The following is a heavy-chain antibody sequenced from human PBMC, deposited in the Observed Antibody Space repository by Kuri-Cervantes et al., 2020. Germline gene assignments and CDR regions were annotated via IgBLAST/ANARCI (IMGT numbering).Heavy chain of an antibody. CDR2: ISWNSGSI. V-gene: IGHV3-9*01. D-gene: IGHD1-26*01. J-gene: IGHJ4*02. Sequence: LSLTCAASGFTFDDYAMHWVRQAPGKGLEWVSGISWNSGSIGYADSVKGRFTISRDNAKNSLYLQMNSLRAEDTALYYCAKDRGWELLSGFDYWGQGTLVTVSS. CDR1: GFTFDDYA. CDR3: AKDRGWELLSGFDY.